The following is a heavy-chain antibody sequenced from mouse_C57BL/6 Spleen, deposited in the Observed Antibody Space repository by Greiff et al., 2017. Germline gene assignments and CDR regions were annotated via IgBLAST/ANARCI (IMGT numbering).Heavy chain of an antibody. J-gene: IGHJ2*01. CDR2: INPNNGGT. D-gene: IGHD1-1*01. CDR3: ARLDYYGYYFDD. V-gene: IGHV1-18*01. Sequence: EVQLQESGPELVKPGASVKIPCKASGYTFTDYNMDWVKQSHGKSLEWIGDINPNNGGTIYNQKFKGKATLTVDKSSSTAYMELRSLTSEDTAVYYCARLDYYGYYFDDWGQGTTLTVSS. CDR1: GYTFTDYN.